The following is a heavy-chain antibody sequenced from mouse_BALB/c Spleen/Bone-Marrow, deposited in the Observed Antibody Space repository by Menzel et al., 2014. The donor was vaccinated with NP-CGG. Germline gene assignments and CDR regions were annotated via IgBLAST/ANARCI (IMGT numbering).Heavy chain of an antibody. CDR3: AKEVRDDYATDY. Sequence: QVHVKQPGAELVRPGVSVKISCKGSGYTFTDYAMHWVKQSHAKSLEWIGVISTYYGDASYNQKFKGKATMTVDKSSSTAYMELARLTSEDSTIYYCAKEVRDDYATDYWGQGTSFTVSS. D-gene: IGHD2-14*01. V-gene: IGHV1S137*01. J-gene: IGHJ4*01. CDR1: GYTFTDYA. CDR2: ISTYYGDA.